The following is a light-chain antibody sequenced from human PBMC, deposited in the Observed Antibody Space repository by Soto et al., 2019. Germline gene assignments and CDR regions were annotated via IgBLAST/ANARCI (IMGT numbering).Light chain of an antibody. J-gene: IGKJ4*01. CDR3: KQYGSSPPVT. CDR2: AAS. V-gene: IGKV3-20*01. Sequence: EIVLTQSPGTLSLSPGERATLSCRASQSVRSSYLAWYQQRPGQAPRLLIYAASSRATGIPDRLSGSGSGTDFTLTISRLEPEDFAVYYCKQYGSSPPVTFGGGTKVEIK. CDR1: QSVRSSY.